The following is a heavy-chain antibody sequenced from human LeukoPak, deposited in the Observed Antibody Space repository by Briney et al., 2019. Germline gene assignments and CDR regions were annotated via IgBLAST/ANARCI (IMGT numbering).Heavy chain of an antibody. V-gene: IGHV3-21*01. CDR1: GFSFSSYN. D-gene: IGHD3-22*01. CDR3: ARGPDNYYDTPSDY. Sequence: GGSLRLSCEASGFSFSSYNMNWVRQTPGKGLEWISSITTSSTYTFYADSVKGRFTISRDNAKNSLYLQMNSLRAEDTAVYYCARGPDNYYDTPSDYWGQGTLVTVSS. J-gene: IGHJ4*02. CDR2: ITTSSTYT.